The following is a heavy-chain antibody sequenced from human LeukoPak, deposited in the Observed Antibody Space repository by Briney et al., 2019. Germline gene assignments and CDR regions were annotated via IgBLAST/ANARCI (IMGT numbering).Heavy chain of an antibody. CDR2: IRGSGGTT. V-gene: IGHV3-23*01. CDR3: ARDARDGYGGNPFDY. CDR1: GFTFSSYA. D-gene: IGHD4-23*01. J-gene: IGHJ4*02. Sequence: GGSLRLSCAASGFTFSSYAMYWVRQAPGKGLEWVSVIRGSGGTTYYADSVKGRFTISRDNSKNMLYLQMNSLRAEDTAVYYCARDARDGYGGNPFDYWGQGTLVTVFS.